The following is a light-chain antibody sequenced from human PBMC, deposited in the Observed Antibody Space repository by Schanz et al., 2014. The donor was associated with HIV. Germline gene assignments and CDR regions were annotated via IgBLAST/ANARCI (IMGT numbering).Light chain of an antibody. J-gene: IGKJ3*01. CDR3: QQYFGFPFT. V-gene: IGKV1-39*01. CDR2: AAS. Sequence: DIQMTQSPSSLSASVGDRVTITCRASQSISNYLNWYQQKPGKAPNLLIFAASSLQSGVPSKFSGSGSGTDFTLTITSLQPEDFATYYCQQYFGFPFTFGPGTKVDI. CDR1: QSISNY.